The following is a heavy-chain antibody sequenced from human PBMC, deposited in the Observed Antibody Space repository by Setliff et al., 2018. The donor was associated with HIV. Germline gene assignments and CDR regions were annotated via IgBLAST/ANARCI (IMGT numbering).Heavy chain of an antibody. CDR2: IYTSGMT. V-gene: IGHV4-4*07. Sequence: SETLSLTCTVSGGSISSYYWSWIRQPAGKGLEWIGRIYTSGMTNYNPSLQSRVTISLDTSKNQFSLKVNSVTAADPAVYYCARAGRYSFGYNWFDPWGQGTLVTSPQ. D-gene: IGHD5-18*01. J-gene: IGHJ5*02. CDR3: ARAGRYSFGYNWFDP. CDR1: GGSISSYY.